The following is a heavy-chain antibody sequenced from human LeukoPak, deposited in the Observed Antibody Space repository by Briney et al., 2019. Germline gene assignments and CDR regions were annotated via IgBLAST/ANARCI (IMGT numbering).Heavy chain of an antibody. CDR1: GVSIISNY. D-gene: IGHD6-6*01. Sequence: SETLSLTCSVSGVSIISNYWNWIRQPAGKGLEWIGRIYISGAMSYNPSLKSRVTMSGDTSSNQLSLKLSSVTAADTAVYYCARTVGIASRPNNVGFDYWGQGTLVTVSS. J-gene: IGHJ4*02. CDR2: IYISGAM. CDR3: ARTVGIASRPNNVGFDY. V-gene: IGHV4-4*07.